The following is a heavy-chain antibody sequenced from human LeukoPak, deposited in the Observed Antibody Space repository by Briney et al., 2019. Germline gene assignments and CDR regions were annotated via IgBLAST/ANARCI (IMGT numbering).Heavy chain of an antibody. CDR2: IYYSGST. D-gene: IGHD3-22*01. J-gene: IGHJ5*02. CDR1: GGSISSYY. Sequence: SETLSLTCTVAGGSISSYYWSWIRQPPGKGLEWIGYIYYSGSTNYNPSLKSRVTISVDTSKNQFSLKLSSVTAADTAVYYCARVHHYDSSGYIDPWGQGTLVTVSS. V-gene: IGHV4-59*01. CDR3: ARVHHYDSSGYIDP.